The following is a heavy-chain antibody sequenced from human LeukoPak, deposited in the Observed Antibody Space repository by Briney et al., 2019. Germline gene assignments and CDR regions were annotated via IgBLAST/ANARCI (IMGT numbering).Heavy chain of an antibody. CDR3: VTTCGRGGIDPGTSGYINY. CDR2: MFYSGRT. CDR1: GGSISSGNYH. Sequence: SETLSLTCTVSGGSISSGNYHWAWMRQPPGKGPQWIGSMFYSGRTYYNPSLQSRVTMSVDTSKNQFSLRMSSVTAADTAVYYCVTTCGRGGIDPGTSGYINYWGHGTLVTVSS. D-gene: IGHD3-22*01. V-gene: IGHV4-39*01. J-gene: IGHJ4*01.